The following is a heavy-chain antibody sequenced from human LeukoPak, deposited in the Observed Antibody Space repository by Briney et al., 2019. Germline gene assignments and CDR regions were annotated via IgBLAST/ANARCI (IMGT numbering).Heavy chain of an antibody. CDR2: ISGSGGST. V-gene: IGHV3-23*01. J-gene: IGHJ4*02. CDR3: AKDAAGPEY. Sequence: GGSLRLSCAASGFTFSDYVMTWVRQAPGKGLEWVSAISGSGGSTNYADSVKGRFTISRDNSKNTLYLQMNSLRAEDTAVYYCAKDAAGPEYWGQGTLVTVSS. D-gene: IGHD6-13*01. CDR1: GFTFSDYV.